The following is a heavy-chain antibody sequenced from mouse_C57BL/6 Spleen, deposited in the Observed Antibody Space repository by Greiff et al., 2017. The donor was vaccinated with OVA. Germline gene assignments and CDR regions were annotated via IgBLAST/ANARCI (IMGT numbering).Heavy chain of an antibody. D-gene: IGHD1-1*01. CDR2: INPNNGGT. Sequence: DVQLQESGPELVKPGASVKMSCKASGYTFTDYNMHWVKQSHGKSLEWIGYINPNNGGTSYNQKFKGKATLTVNKSSSTAYMELRSLTSEDSAVYYCAREREGRYYFDYWGQGTTLTVSS. V-gene: IGHV1-22*01. J-gene: IGHJ2*01. CDR3: AREREGRYYFDY. CDR1: GYTFTDYN.